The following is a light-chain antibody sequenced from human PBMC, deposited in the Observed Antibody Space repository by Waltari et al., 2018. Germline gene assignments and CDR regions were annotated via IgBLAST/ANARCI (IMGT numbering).Light chain of an antibody. V-gene: IGKV1-39*01. J-gene: IGKJ1*01. CDR3: QQSYNTPWT. CDR2: GAT. CDR1: DTITKY. Sequence: DIQMTQSPSSLSASVGDRVTITCRSSDTITKYLNWYQQRPTEAPNLLIHGATTLQSGVPSRFSGSESGTDFTLTISSLQPGDSRTFYCQQSYNTPWTFGQGTKIEVK.